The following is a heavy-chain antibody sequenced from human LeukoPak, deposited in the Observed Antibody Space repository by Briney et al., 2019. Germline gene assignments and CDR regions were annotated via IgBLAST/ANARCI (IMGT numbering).Heavy chain of an antibody. CDR1: GFTFSYYG. V-gene: IGHV3-30*02. CDR2: IRYDGSDI. CDR3: AKSIAAAGFGGGRTFDY. D-gene: IGHD6-13*01. J-gene: IGHJ4*02. Sequence: GSLRLSCAASGFTFSYYGIRWGRQAPGKGLEWVAVIRYDGSDIYYAHSVNGRFTISRDNSKSTLYLELNSLRAEDMAVYYCAKSIAAAGFGGGRTFDYWGQGTLVTVSS.